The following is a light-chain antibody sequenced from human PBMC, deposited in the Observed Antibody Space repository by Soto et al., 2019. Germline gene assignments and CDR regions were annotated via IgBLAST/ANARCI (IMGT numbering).Light chain of an antibody. V-gene: IGKV3-20*01. Sequence: EIVLTQSPGTLSLSPGERATLSCRASQSVSSSYLAWYQRKPGQAPRLLIYGASSRATGIPDRFSGSGSGTDFTLTISRLEPEDFAVYYCQQYGSSLFTFGPGT. J-gene: IGKJ3*01. CDR3: QQYGSSLFT. CDR2: GAS. CDR1: QSVSSSY.